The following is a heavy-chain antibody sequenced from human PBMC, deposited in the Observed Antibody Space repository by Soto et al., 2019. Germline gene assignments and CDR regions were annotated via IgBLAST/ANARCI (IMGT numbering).Heavy chain of an antibody. CDR2: IYQSGTT. CDR1: GDSISSGGYS. Sequence: QVQLQESGSGLVKPSQTLSLTCDVSGDSISSGGYSWNWIRQPPGKGLEWIGNIYQSGTTDYHPSLKSRVSISVARCKNQFSLKLSSVTAADAAVYYCARDNRSGYYFDYWGQGTLVTVSS. CDR3: ARDNRSGYYFDY. D-gene: IGHD3-22*01. J-gene: IGHJ4*02. V-gene: IGHV4-30-2*01.